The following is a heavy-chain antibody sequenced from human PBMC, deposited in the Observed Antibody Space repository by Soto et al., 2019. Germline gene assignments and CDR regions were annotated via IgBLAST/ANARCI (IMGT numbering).Heavy chain of an antibody. D-gene: IGHD4-17*01. V-gene: IGHV3-30*03. CDR2: ISSEASNE. CDR1: GFIFSKYG. CDR3: ARDHGGGNLYGDSGY. J-gene: IGHJ4*02. Sequence: QMQLVESGGGVVQPGRSLRLSCADSGFIFSKYGMHWFRQAPGKGLEWVAFISSEASNENYADSVQGRFTISRDNSKSTLYLQMTSLRPEDTAVYYCARDHGGGNLYGDSGYWGQGTLVTVSS.